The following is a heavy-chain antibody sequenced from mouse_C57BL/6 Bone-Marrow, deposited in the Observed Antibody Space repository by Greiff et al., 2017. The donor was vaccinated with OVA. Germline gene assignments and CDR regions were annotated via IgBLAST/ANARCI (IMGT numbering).Heavy chain of an antibody. J-gene: IGHJ3*01. D-gene: IGHD1-1*01. CDR3: ARWLLRYAY. V-gene: IGHV1-4*01. CDR1: GYTFTDYT. CDR2: INPSSGCT. Sequence: VMLVESGAELVRPGASVTMSCKASGYTFTDYTMHWVKQRPGQGLEWIGYINPSSGCTTYNQKFKDKATLTADKSSSTAYMQLRSLTSEDSAVYYCARWLLRYAYWGQGTLVTVSA.